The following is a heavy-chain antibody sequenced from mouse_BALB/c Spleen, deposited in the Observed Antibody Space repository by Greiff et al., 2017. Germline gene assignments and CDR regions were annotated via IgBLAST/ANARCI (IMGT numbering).Heavy chain of an antibody. CDR2: INPSTGYT. D-gene: IGHD2-4*01. CDR1: GYTFTSYW. Sequence: VQLQESGAELAKPGASVKMSCKASGYTFTSYWMHWVKQRPGQGLEWIGYINPSTGYTEYNQKFKDKATLTADKSSSTAYMQLSSLTSEDSAVYYCASDYDRDYWGQGTTLTVSS. CDR3: ASDYDRDY. V-gene: IGHV1-7*01. J-gene: IGHJ2*01.